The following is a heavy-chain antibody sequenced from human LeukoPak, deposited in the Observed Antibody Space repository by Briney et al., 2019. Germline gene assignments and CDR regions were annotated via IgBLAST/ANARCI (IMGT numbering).Heavy chain of an antibody. CDR3: ARDGGYSGYDADC. J-gene: IGHJ4*02. V-gene: IGHV3-48*01. CDR1: GFTFSSYS. Sequence: GGSLRLSCAASGFTFSSYSMNWVRQAPGKGLEWVSYISDSSAMYYADSVRGRFTISRENDKNSLFLQMNSLRAEDTAVYYCARDGGYSGYDADCWGQGTLVTVSS. CDR2: ISDSSAM. D-gene: IGHD5-12*01.